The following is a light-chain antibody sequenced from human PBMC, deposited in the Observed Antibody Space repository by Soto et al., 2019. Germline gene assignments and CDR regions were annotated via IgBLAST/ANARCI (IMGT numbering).Light chain of an antibody. CDR3: KQYNTYPWT. CDR2: KAS. J-gene: IGKJ1*01. V-gene: IGKV1-5*03. Sequence: DIQMAQSTSNVSASVRDRVSITYRASESVKSWLAWYQQKAGKAPKFLIYKASTLESGVPSRFSGSGSGTEFTLTISSLHPDDFATYYCKQYNTYPWTFGQGTKVDI. CDR1: ESVKSW.